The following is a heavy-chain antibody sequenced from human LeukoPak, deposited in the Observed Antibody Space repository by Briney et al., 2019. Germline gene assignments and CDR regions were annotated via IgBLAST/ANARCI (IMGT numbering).Heavy chain of an antibody. D-gene: IGHD2-2*01. Sequence: GSLRLSCAASGFTFTSYSMNWVRQPPGKGLEWIGEINHSGSTNYNPSLKSRVTISVDTSKNQFSLKLSSVTAADTAVYYCARGEGCSSTSCYLDYWGQGTLVTVSS. J-gene: IGHJ4*02. CDR3: ARGEGCSSTSCYLDY. CDR2: INHSGST. V-gene: IGHV4-34*01. CDR1: GFTFTSYS.